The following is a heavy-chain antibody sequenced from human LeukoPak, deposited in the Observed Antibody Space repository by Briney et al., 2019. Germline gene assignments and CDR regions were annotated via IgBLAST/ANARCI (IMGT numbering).Heavy chain of an antibody. D-gene: IGHD3-10*01. CDR2: INPNNGGT. V-gene: IGHV1-2*02. CDR1: GNTFTGYY. CDR3: ARDSGEVPDY. Sequence: ASVKLSCKAAGNTFTGYYMHWVRQAPGQGLEWMGWINPNNGGTKYAQTFQGRVTMTRDTSISTAYMELDRLRFDDTAVYYCARDSGEVPDYWGQGTLVTVSS. J-gene: IGHJ4*02.